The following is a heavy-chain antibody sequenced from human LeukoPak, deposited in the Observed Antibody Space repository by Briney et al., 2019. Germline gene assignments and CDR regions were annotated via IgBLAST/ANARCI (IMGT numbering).Heavy chain of an antibody. V-gene: IGHV1-18*01. D-gene: IGHD1-26*01. J-gene: IGHJ6*03. CDR3: ARRALWSYQSYYYYYMDV. CDR2: ISAYNGNT. CDR1: GYTFTSYG. Sequence: RASVKVSCKASGYTFTSYGISWVRQAPGQGLEWMGWISAYNGNTNYAQKLQGRVTMTTDTSTSTAYMELRSLRSDDTAVYYCARRALWSYQSYYYYYMDVWGKGTTVTVSS.